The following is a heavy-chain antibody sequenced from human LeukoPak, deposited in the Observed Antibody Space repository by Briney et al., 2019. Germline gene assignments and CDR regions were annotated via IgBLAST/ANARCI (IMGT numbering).Heavy chain of an antibody. CDR2: INHSGST. J-gene: IGHJ4*02. CDR3: ARGYSNLDY. CDR1: GGSFSGYY. Sequence: SETLSLTCAVYGGSFSGYYWSWIRQPPGKGLEWIGEINHSGSTNYNPSLKSRVTISVDTSKNQLSLKLSSVTAADTAVYYCARGYSNLDYWGQGTLVTVSS. D-gene: IGHD4-11*01. V-gene: IGHV4-34*01.